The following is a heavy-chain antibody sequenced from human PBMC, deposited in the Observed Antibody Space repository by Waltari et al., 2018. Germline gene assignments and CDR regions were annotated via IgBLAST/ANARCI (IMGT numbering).Heavy chain of an antibody. J-gene: IGHJ6*03. V-gene: IGHV1-2*02. CDR1: GYNFNGHY. CDR3: ARDGSGSYWYYMDV. CDR2: INSNTGGT. Sequence: QVQLVQSGAEVKNPGASVKVSCQASGYNFNGHYIHWVRQAPGQGLEWLGLINSNTGGTKYAQKFQGRVTMTRAASITTVYMELSSLRSDDTAVYYCARDGSGSYWYYMDVWGKGTTVTISS. D-gene: IGHD3-10*01.